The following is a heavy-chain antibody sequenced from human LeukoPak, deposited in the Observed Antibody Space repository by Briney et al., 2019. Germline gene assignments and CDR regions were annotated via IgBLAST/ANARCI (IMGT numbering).Heavy chain of an antibody. CDR1: GFTFTSYW. CDR2: IKEDGSEK. Sequence: GGSLRLSCAASGFTFTSYWMSWVRQAPGKGLEWVANIKEDGSEKYYVDSVKSRFTISRDNAKNSLYLQMNSLRAEDTAVYYCARGGSSSGRFAYWGQGTLVTVSS. V-gene: IGHV3-7*01. D-gene: IGHD6-6*01. CDR3: ARGGSSSGRFAY. J-gene: IGHJ4*02.